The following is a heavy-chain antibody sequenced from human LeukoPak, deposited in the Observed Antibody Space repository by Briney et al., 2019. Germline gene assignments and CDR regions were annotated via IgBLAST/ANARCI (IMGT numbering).Heavy chain of an antibody. D-gene: IGHD3-3*01. CDR3: AATIRFLEWLFAS. CDR1: GFTFRSYA. Sequence: GGSLRLSCAASGFTFRSYAMSWVRQAPGKGLEWVSAISGSGDRTYNADSVKGRFTISRDNSKNTLYLQMNSLRAEDTAVYYCAATIRFLEWLFASWGQGTLVTVSS. J-gene: IGHJ4*02. CDR2: ISGSGDRT. V-gene: IGHV3-23*01.